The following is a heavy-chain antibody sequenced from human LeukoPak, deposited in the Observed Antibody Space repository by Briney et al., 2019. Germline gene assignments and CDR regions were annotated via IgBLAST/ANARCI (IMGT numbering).Heavy chain of an antibody. V-gene: IGHV1-18*01. Sequence: GASVKVSCKASGFTFKRYGITWVRQAPGQGLEWMGWISPYNGNTNYEENFQDRVTMTTDPSTTTAYMELRSLTSDDTAIYYCARDGDPYISGWPEYWGQGTLVTVSS. CDR3: ARDGDPYISGWPEY. J-gene: IGHJ4*02. CDR1: GFTFKRYG. D-gene: IGHD6-19*01. CDR2: ISPYNGNT.